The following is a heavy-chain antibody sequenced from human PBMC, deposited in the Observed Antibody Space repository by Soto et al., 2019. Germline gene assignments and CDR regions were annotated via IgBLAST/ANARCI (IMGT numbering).Heavy chain of an antibody. V-gene: IGHV4-59*08. J-gene: IGHJ4*02. D-gene: IGHD2-15*01. CDR2: IYYGGTT. CDR3: ARRVVVVGTFDY. Sequence: SETLSLTCRLSGGSFSPNYWGWFRQSPGKGLEWVGYIYYGGTTSYNPSLKSRVTISLETSKSHFSLRLSSVTAADAAVYYCARRVVVVGTFDYWGQGTLVTVSS. CDR1: GGSFSPNY.